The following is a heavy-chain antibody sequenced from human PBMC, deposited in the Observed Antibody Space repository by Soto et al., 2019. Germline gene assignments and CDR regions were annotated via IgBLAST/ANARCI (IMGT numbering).Heavy chain of an antibody. V-gene: IGHV1-2*04. CDR3: ARDRTGTTGLDY. J-gene: IGHJ4*02. D-gene: IGHD1-1*01. CDR2: INPHSGDT. CDR1: GYTLTGYY. Sequence: ASVRVSCKASGYTLTGYYIQWVRQAPGQGLEWMGWINPHSGDTNYAQKFQGWVTLTRDTSINTAYMELSRLRSADTAVYYCARDRTGTTGLDYWGQGTLVTVSS.